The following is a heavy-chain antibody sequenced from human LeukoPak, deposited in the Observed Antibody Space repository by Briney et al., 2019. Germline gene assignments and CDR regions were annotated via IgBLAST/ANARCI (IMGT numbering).Heavy chain of an antibody. CDR2: IYYSGTI. Sequence: SETLSLTCTVSGGSISSGGYYWSWIRQPPGKGLEWIGYIYYSGTIYYNPSLKSRVTISVDTSKNQFSLKLSSVTAADTAVYYCASLYQVYYFDYWGQGTLVTVSS. CDR1: GGSISSGGYY. V-gene: IGHV4-30-4*01. D-gene: IGHD3-16*02. CDR3: ASLYQVYYFDY. J-gene: IGHJ4*02.